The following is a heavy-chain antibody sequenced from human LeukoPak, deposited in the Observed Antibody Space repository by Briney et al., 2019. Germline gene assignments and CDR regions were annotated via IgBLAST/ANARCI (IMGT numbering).Heavy chain of an antibody. CDR2: IYHSGST. CDR3: ARTMVRGVMEME. CDR1: GGSISSYY. D-gene: IGHD3-10*01. J-gene: IGHJ4*02. Sequence: SETLSLTCTVSGGSISSYYWSWIRQPPGKGLEWIGSIYHSGSTYYNPSLKSRVTISVDTSKNQFSLKLSSVTAADTAVYYCARTMVRGVMEMEWGQGTLVTVSS. V-gene: IGHV4-59*08.